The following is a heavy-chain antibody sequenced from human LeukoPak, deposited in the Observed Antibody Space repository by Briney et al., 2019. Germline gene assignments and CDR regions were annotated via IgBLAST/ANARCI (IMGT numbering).Heavy chain of an antibody. J-gene: IGHJ4*02. D-gene: IGHD1-26*01. CDR1: GFTFSSYV. Sequence: GGSLRLSCAASGFTFSSYVMSWVRQAPGKGLEWVSGISGSGGSTYYADSVKGRFTISRDNSKNTLYLQMNSLRAEDTAVYYCAKGGVGAIHFDYWGQGTLVTVSS. CDR2: ISGSGGST. CDR3: AKGGVGAIHFDY. V-gene: IGHV3-23*01.